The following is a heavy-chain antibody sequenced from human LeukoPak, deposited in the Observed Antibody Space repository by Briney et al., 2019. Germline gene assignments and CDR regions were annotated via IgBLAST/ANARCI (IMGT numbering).Heavy chain of an antibody. D-gene: IGHD3-3*01. J-gene: IGHJ4*02. CDR3: ARDGESRFLECPTF. V-gene: IGHV3-21*05. Sequence: GGSLRLSCAASGLTFSRFAMSWVRQAPGKGLEWVSYISSSSSYTNYADSVKGRFTISRDNAKNSLYLQMNSLRAEDTAVYYCARDGESRFLECPTFWGQGTLVTVSS. CDR1: GLTFSRFA. CDR2: ISSSSSYT.